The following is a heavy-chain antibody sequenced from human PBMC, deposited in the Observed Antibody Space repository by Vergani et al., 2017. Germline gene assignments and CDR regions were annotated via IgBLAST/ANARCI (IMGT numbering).Heavy chain of an antibody. D-gene: IGHD2-2*01. CDR3: ARELGYCSGTSCYAGFDY. CDR2: INHSGST. J-gene: IGHJ4*02. V-gene: IGHV4-34*01. Sequence: QVQLQQWGAGLLKPSETLSLICAVYGGSFSGYYWSWIRQPPGKGLEWIGEINHSGSTNYNPSLKSRVTISVDTSKNQFSLKLSSVTAADTAVYYCARELGYCSGTSCYAGFDYWGQGTLVTVSS. CDR1: GGSFSGYY.